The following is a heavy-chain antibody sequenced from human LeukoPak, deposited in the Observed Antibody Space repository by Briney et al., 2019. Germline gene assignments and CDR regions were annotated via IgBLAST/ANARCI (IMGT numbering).Heavy chain of an antibody. V-gene: IGHV4-39*07. Sequence: SETLSLTCTVSGGSISSSYYYWSWIRQPPGKGLEWIGTIFYSGSTYYNPSLKSRVAISLDTSKNQFSLKLNSVTAADTAVYYCARDRSLATPHYWGQGTLVTVSS. J-gene: IGHJ4*02. CDR1: GGSISSSYYY. CDR3: ARDRSLATPHY. D-gene: IGHD5-24*01. CDR2: IFYSGST.